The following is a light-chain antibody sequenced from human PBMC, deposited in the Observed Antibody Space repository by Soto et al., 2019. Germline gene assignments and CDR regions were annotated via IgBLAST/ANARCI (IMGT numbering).Light chain of an antibody. J-gene: IGKJ5*01. CDR2: SAF. Sequence: DIQMTQSPSSLSAYIGERVTITCRASQNIGSFLNWYQQKPGEAPRLLVYSAFRIQSGVPSRFNASGSGTDFTLSISSLQPEDCSTYYCQQGSTTPRTFGLGTRLDTK. CDR1: QNIGSF. V-gene: IGKV1-39*01. CDR3: QQGSTTPRT.